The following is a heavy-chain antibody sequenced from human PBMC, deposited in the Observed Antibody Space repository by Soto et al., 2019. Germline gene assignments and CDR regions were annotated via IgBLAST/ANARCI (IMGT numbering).Heavy chain of an antibody. Sequence: GGSLRLSCAASGFTFSSYAMSWVRQAPGKGLEWVSAISGSGGSTYYADSVKGRFTISRDNSKNTLYLQMNSLRAEDTAVYYCAKVAVGYCSGGSCYSGDAFDLWGQGTMVTVSS. D-gene: IGHD2-15*01. CDR2: ISGSGGST. V-gene: IGHV3-23*01. J-gene: IGHJ3*01. CDR3: AKVAVGYCSGGSCYSGDAFDL. CDR1: GFTFSSYA.